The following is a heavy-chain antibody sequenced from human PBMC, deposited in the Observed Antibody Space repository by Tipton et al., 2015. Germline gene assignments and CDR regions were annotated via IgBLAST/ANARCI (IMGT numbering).Heavy chain of an antibody. CDR1: GFSFTSYW. Sequence: QLVQSGAEVKKPGESLKISCKASGFSFTSYWIGWVRQMPGKGLEWMGIIYPTDSDTRYSPSFEGQVTISADKSIRTAYLQWSSLKASDTAMYYCARLDMQTVRGPLNWFDPWGQGTLVTVSS. J-gene: IGHJ5*02. CDR3: ARLDMQTVRGPLNWFDP. CDR2: IYPTDSDT. V-gene: IGHV5-51*01. D-gene: IGHD3-10*01.